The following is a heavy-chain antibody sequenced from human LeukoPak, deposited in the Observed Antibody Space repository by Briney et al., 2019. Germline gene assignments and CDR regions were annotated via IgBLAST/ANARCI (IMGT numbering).Heavy chain of an antibody. J-gene: IGHJ4*02. CDR3: ARASGVETTTMSPRFDY. Sequence: SETLSLTCTVSGGSISTYYWSCIRQPPGKGLEWIGYVYYTGSTTYNPSLESRLTISVDTSQNQFSLKLSTVTAADTAVYYCARASGVETTTMSPRFDYWGQGTLVTVSS. D-gene: IGHD5-24*01. CDR1: GGSISTYY. CDR2: VYYTGST. V-gene: IGHV4-59*08.